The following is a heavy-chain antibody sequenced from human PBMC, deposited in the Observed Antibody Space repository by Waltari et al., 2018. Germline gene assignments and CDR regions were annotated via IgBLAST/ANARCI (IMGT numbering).Heavy chain of an antibody. CDR2: IYYSGCT. V-gene: IGHV4-39*01. CDR3: ARTRHCSGSYSYNWFDP. D-gene: IGHD3-10*02. CDR1: GGSISSSSYY. Sequence: QLQLQESGPGLVKPSETLSLTCTVSGGSISSSSYYWGWIRQPPGKGLAWIGGIYYSGCTTYNPSLKSGFTISVATSKNQFSRKLSSVTSADTAVYYCARTRHCSGSYSYNWFDPWGQGTLVTFSS. J-gene: IGHJ5*02.